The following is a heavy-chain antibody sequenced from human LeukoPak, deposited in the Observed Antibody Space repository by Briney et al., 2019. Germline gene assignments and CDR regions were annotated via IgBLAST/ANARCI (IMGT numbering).Heavy chain of an antibody. CDR2: ISSSGSTI. J-gene: IGHJ6*04. CDR1: GITFSNYR. D-gene: IGHD3-10*02. V-gene: IGHV3-48*04. Sequence: GGSLRLSCAASGITFSNYRMNWVRQAPGKGLEWVSYISSSGSTIYYADSVKGRFTISRDNAKNSLYLQMNSLRAEDTAVYYCAELGITMIGGVWGKGTTVTISS. CDR3: AELGITMIGGV.